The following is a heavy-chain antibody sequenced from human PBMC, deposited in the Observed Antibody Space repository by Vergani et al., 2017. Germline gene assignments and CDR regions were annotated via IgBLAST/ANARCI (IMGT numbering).Heavy chain of an antibody. CDR1: GFIFSSHG. CDR3: ARVYSSASGRGFDI. V-gene: IGHV3-30*02. J-gene: IGHJ3*02. CDR2: IRYDESRR. Sequence: QVQLGEWGGGVVQPGGSLRLSCTASGFIFSSHGMHLVRQAPGKGLEWVALIRYDESRRDYGGSVKGRFTISRDNSKNMVYIPMNRLRPEDTAVYYCARVYSSASGRGFDILVEGTKVTDS. D-gene: IGHD6-19*01.